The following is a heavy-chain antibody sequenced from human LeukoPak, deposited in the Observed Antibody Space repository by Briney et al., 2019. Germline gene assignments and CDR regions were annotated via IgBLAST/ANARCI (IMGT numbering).Heavy chain of an antibody. CDR3: ATHVLRFLEWLTPQEDYYGMDV. D-gene: IGHD3-3*01. J-gene: IGHJ6*02. CDR2: ILYDGSNK. Sequence: GRSLRLSCAASGFTFSSYAMHWVRQAPGKGLEWVAVILYDGSNKYYADSVKGRFTISRDNSKNTLYLQMNSLRAEDTAVYYCATHVLRFLEWLTPQEDYYGMDVWGQGTTVTVSS. CDR1: GFTFSSYA. V-gene: IGHV3-30-3*01.